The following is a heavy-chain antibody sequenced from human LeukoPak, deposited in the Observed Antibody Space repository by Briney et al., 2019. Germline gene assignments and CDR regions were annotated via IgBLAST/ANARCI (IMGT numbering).Heavy chain of an antibody. Sequence: PSETLSLTCTVSGGSISSYHWIWIRQPPGKGLEWIGYIHYSGSTNYNPSPKSRVTTSVDTSKKQFSLKLRSVTAADTAVYYCARSVSWGLLVRDDAFDIWGQGTMVTVSS. V-gene: IGHV4-59*08. CDR1: GGSISSYH. CDR3: ARSVSWGLLVRDDAFDI. D-gene: IGHD2-21*01. J-gene: IGHJ3*02. CDR2: IHYSGST.